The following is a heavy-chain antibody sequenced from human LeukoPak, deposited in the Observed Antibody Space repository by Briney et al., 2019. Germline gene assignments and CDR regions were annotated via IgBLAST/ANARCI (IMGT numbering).Heavy chain of an antibody. Sequence: ASVKVSCKASGYTFTSYAMHWVRQAPGQRLEGMGWINAGNGDTKYSQKFQGRVTITRDTSASTAYMELSSLRSEDTAVYYCAREGFYCTTTNCYNDYWGQGTLVTVSS. CDR2: INAGNGDT. J-gene: IGHJ4*02. V-gene: IGHV1-3*01. CDR3: AREGFYCTTTNCYNDY. D-gene: IGHD2-2*02. CDR1: GYTFTSYA.